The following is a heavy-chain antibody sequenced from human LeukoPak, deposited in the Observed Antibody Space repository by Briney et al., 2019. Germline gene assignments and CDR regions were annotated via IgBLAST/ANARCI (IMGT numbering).Heavy chain of an antibody. CDR1: GYTFTGYY. D-gene: IGHD4-17*01. V-gene: IGHV1-2*02. CDR3: ARGDSYGELDY. CDR2: LNPNSGGT. J-gene: IGHJ4*02. Sequence: GASVKVSCKASGYTFTGYYLHWVRLAPGQGLEWMGWLNPNSGGTNYAQDFQGRVTMTRDTSISKAYMELSRLTSDDTAVYYCARGDSYGELDYWGQGTLVTVSS.